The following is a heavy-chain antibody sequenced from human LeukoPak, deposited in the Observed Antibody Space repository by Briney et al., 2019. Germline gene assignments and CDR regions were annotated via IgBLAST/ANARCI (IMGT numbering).Heavy chain of an antibody. J-gene: IGHJ4*02. CDR3: AREGASVTNFDY. V-gene: IGHV4-34*01. D-gene: IGHD1-26*01. CDR2: INHSGST. Sequence: SETLSLTCSVYAVSCSGYYWSWIRQSPGKGLEWIGEINHSGSTNYNPSLKSRVTISVDTSKNQFSLKLSSVTDADTAVYFCAREGASVTNFDYWGQGTLVTVSS. CDR1: AVSCSGYY.